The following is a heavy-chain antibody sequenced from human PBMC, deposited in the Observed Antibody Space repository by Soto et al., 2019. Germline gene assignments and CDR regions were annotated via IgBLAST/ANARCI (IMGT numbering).Heavy chain of an antibody. V-gene: IGHV3-30-3*01. CDR1: GFTFSSYA. Sequence: QVQLVESGGGVVPPGRSLRLSCAASGFTFSSYALHWVRQAPGKGLEWVALISYDGSNNYYADSVKGRFTISRDNSKNTLYLQMNSLRAEDTAVYYCARDKRDLRFLEWSYYFDYWGQGTLVTVSS. CDR3: ARDKRDLRFLEWSYYFDY. CDR2: ISYDGSNN. D-gene: IGHD3-3*01. J-gene: IGHJ4*02.